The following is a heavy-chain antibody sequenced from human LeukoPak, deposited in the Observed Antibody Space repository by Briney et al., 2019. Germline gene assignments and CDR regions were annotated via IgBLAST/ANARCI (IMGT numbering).Heavy chain of an antibody. CDR2: INHSGST. V-gene: IGHV4-39*07. CDR3: ARGIDY. Sequence: SETLSLTCTVSGGSISSSSYYWSWIRQPPGKGLEWIGEINHSGSTNYNPSLKSRVTISVDTSKNQFSLKLSSVTAADTAVYYCARGIDYWGQGTLVTVSS. CDR1: GGSISSSSYY. J-gene: IGHJ4*02.